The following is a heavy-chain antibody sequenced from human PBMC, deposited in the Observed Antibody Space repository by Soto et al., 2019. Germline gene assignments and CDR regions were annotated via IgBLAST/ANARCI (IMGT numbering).Heavy chain of an antibody. Sequence: SETLSLTCTVSGGSICSSSYYWGWIRQPPGKGLEWIGSIYYSGSTYYNPSLKSRVTISVDTSKNQFSLKLSSVTAADTAVYYCASSPMIITMVRGVIIRYYYGMDVWGQGTTVTVSS. CDR2: IYYSGST. CDR1: GGSICSSSYY. V-gene: IGHV4-39*01. CDR3: ASSPMIITMVRGVIIRYYYGMDV. J-gene: IGHJ6*02. D-gene: IGHD3-10*01.